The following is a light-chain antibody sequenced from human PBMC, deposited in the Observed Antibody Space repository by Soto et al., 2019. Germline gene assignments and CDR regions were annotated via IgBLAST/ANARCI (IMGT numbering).Light chain of an antibody. J-gene: IGKJ4*01. Sequence: EIVMTQSPATLSVSPGERATLSCRASQSVRSRLAWYQQKPGQAPRLLIYDASTRATDSPTRFSGSGSGTEFTLTISSLQTEDFAVYYCQQYNNWPFTFGGGTKVEIK. V-gene: IGKV3-15*01. CDR2: DAS. CDR1: QSVRSR. CDR3: QQYNNWPFT.